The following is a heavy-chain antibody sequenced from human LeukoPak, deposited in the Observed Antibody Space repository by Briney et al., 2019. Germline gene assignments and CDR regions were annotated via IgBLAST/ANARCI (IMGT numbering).Heavy chain of an antibody. Sequence: GRSLRLSCAASGFTFDDYAMHWVRQAPGKGLEWVSGISWNSGSIGYADSVKGRFTISRDNAKNSLYLQMNSPRAEDTALYYCAKGGDDYSSSWYDYWGQGTLVTVSS. J-gene: IGHJ4*02. CDR2: ISWNSGSI. CDR3: AKGGDDYSSSWYDY. D-gene: IGHD6-13*01. V-gene: IGHV3-9*01. CDR1: GFTFDDYA.